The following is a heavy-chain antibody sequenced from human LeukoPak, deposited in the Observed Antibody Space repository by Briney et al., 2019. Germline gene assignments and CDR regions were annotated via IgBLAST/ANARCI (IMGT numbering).Heavy chain of an antibody. V-gene: IGHV3-74*01. CDR2: INNEGDNI. CDR3: TRGGDRNFDL. J-gene: IGHJ4*02. Sequence: GGSLRLSCAAYGYTFSGYWIHLVRQAPGRGLVWLSRINNEGDNIVYADSVKGRFTVSRDNAKNMVYLQMNSLRAGDSAVYFCTRGGDRNFDLWGQGTLVTVSS. D-gene: IGHD3-10*01. CDR1: GYTFSGYW.